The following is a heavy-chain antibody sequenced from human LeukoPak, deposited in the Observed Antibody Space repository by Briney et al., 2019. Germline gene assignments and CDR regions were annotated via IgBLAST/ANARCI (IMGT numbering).Heavy chain of an antibody. CDR1: GFTFSSYS. D-gene: IGHD1-26*01. V-gene: IGHV3-48*02. CDR2: ISSNSSTI. CDR3: APHRDGSYPFDY. J-gene: IGHJ4*02. Sequence: PGGSLRLSCAAAGFTFSSYSMNWVRQAPGKGLEWVSYISSNSSTIYYADSVKGRLTISRDNAKNSLYLQMDSLRDEDTAVYYCAPHRDGSYPFDYWGQGTLVTVSS.